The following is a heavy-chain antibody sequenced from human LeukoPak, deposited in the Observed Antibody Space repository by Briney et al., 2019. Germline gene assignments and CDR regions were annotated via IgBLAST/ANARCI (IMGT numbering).Heavy chain of an antibody. J-gene: IGHJ6*03. Sequence: GASVKVSCKASGYTFTGYYMHWVRQAPGQGLEWMGWINPNSGGTNYAQKFQGRVTMTRDTSISTAYMELSRLRSDDTAVYYCARSAMGYYYYYMDVWGKGTTVTVSS. D-gene: IGHD5-18*01. CDR3: ARSAMGYYYYYMDV. CDR2: INPNSGGT. CDR1: GYTFTGYY. V-gene: IGHV1-2*02.